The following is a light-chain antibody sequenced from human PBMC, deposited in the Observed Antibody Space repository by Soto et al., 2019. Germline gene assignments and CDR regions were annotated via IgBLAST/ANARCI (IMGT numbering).Light chain of an antibody. Sequence: QSALAQPAFVSWSPGPSITLSCTGTSGVVGTYNFVSWYQQHPGKAPKLIIYDVNSRPSGVSNRFSASKSGNTASLTISGLQAEDEADYYCCSYTTTSTYVFGTGTKVTVL. J-gene: IGLJ1*01. CDR3: CSYTTTSTYV. CDR1: SGVVGTYNF. V-gene: IGLV2-14*03. CDR2: DVN.